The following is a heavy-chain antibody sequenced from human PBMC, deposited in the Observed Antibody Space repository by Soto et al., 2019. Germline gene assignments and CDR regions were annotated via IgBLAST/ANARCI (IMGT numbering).Heavy chain of an antibody. Sequence: GASVKVSCKVSGYTFTDYNMHWLRQAPGQGPEWMGWINPSSGGTFYAQKFQGRVTMTTDASMATTFLEVTSLTSDDAAVYYCARDPRALGPCYGLAAWGQGTPVTVSS. CDR1: GYTFTDYN. J-gene: IGHJ5*01. CDR3: ARDPRALGPCYGLAA. CDR2: INPSSGGT. V-gene: IGHV1-2*02. D-gene: IGHD3-16*01.